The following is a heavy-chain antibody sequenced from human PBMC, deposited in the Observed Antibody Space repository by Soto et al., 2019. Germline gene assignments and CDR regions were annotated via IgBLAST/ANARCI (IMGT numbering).Heavy chain of an antibody. Sequence: HGESLKISCKGSGYSFTSYWIGWVRQMPGKGLEWVGIIYPGDSDTRYSPSFQGQVTISADKSISTAYLQWSSLKASDTAMYYCARHAVYCSSTSCQTFYGMDVWGQGTTVTVSS. CDR3: ARHAVYCSSTSCQTFYGMDV. D-gene: IGHD2-2*01. V-gene: IGHV5-51*01. CDR2: IYPGDSDT. J-gene: IGHJ6*02. CDR1: GYSFTSYW.